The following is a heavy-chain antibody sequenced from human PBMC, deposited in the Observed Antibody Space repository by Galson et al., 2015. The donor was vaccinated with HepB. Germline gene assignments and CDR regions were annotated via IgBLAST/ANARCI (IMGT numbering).Heavy chain of an antibody. Sequence: SLRLSCAASGFTFSSYWMSWVRQAPGKGLEWVANIKQDGSEKYYVDSVKGRFTISRDNAKNSLYLQMNSLRAEDTAVYYCARSEYQLLSRHFDYWGQGTLVTVSS. CDR1: GFTFSSYW. J-gene: IGHJ4*02. CDR2: IKQDGSEK. D-gene: IGHD2-2*01. V-gene: IGHV3-7*03. CDR3: ARSEYQLLSRHFDY.